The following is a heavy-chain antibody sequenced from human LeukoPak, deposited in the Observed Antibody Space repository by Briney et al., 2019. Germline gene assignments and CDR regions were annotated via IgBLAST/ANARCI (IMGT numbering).Heavy chain of an antibody. Sequence: PSETLSLTCTVSGGSIDSYYWSWIRQPPGKGLEWIGYIDYSGSTRYNPSLKSRVTISVDTSKNQFSLRMRSVTAAGTAVYYCARDAFDIWGQGTMVTVSS. V-gene: IGHV4-59*01. CDR2: IDYSGST. CDR3: ARDAFDI. CDR1: GGSIDSYY. J-gene: IGHJ3*02.